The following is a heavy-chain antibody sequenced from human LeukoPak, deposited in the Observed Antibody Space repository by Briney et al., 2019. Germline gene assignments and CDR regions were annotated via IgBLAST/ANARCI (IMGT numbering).Heavy chain of an antibody. CDR3: ARGAPYSSSGYNWFDP. J-gene: IGHJ5*02. CDR2: IYYSGST. V-gene: IGHV4-34*09. CDR1: GGSFSGYY. D-gene: IGHD6-13*01. Sequence: SGTLSLTCAVYGGSFSGYYWSWIRQPPGKGLEWIGYIYYSGSTYYNPSLKSRVTISVDTSKNQFSLKLSSVTAADTAVYYCARGAPYSSSGYNWFDPWGQGTLVTVSS.